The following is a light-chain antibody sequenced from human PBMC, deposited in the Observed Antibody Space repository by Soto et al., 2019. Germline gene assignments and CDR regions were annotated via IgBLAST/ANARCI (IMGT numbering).Light chain of an antibody. CDR3: PQSYSTPV. Sequence: DIQMTQSPSSLSASVGDRVTITCRASQSISSYFNWYQQNPGKAPKLLIYAASSLQSGVPSRFSGSGSGTDFTLTISRLQPEDFATYYGPQSYSTPVFGQGTKLEIK. CDR2: AAS. V-gene: IGKV1-39*01. J-gene: IGKJ2*01. CDR1: QSISSY.